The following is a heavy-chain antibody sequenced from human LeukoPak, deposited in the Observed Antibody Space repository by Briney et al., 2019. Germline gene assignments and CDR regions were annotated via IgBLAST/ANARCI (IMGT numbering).Heavy chain of an antibody. CDR3: AKHYDILTGYYNGLDAFDI. J-gene: IGHJ3*02. CDR1: GYSFTSYW. D-gene: IGHD3-9*01. Sequence: GESLKISCKGSGYSFTSYWIGWVRQAPGQGLEWMGWIKPNSGGTNYAQKFQGRVTMTRDTSISTAYMELSRLRSDDTAVYYCAKHYDILTGYYNGLDAFDIWGQGTTVTVSS. CDR2: IKPNSGGT. V-gene: IGHV1-2*02.